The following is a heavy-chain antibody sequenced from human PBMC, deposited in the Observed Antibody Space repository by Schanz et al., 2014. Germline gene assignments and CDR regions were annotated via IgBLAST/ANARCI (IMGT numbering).Heavy chain of an antibody. V-gene: IGHV3-23*04. Sequence: EVQLVESGGGLIQPGGSLRLSCAASGFTFTNYAMSWVRQAPGKGLEWVSVIGVDGTTTYYADSVKGRFTISRDNSKNTLYLQMNSLRPEDTAVYYCARDHTTESYYSAGPPIDYWGQGTLLTVSS. J-gene: IGHJ4*02. CDR2: IGVDGTTT. CDR1: GFTFTNYA. CDR3: ARDHTTESYYSAGPPIDY. D-gene: IGHD1-26*01.